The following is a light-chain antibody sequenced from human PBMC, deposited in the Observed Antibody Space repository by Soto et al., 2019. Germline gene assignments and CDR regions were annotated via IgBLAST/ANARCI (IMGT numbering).Light chain of an antibody. J-gene: IGKJ4*01. V-gene: IGKV1-27*01. CDR2: AAS. CDR1: QGISNY. Sequence: DIQMTQSPSSLSASVGDRVTITCRASQGISNYLAWYQQKPGKVPKLLIYAASTLQSGVPSRFSGSGSGTDFTLTISSLQPEDGATYYCQKYNSALALTFGGGTKVEIK. CDR3: QKYNSALALT.